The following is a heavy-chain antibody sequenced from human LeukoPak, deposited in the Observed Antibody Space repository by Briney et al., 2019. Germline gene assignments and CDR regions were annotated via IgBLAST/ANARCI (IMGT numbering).Heavy chain of an antibody. Sequence: PGGSLRLSCAASGFTFSNNAMTWVRQAPGKGLEWVSGISGSGGGTYYAESVKGRFTISRDNSKNTLYLQMNSLRAEDTAVYYCAKAPRLAAATTNYFDFWGQGTLVTVSS. CDR2: ISGSGGGT. J-gene: IGHJ4*02. CDR1: GFTFSNNA. V-gene: IGHV3-23*01. CDR3: AKAPRLAAATTNYFDF. D-gene: IGHD1-26*01.